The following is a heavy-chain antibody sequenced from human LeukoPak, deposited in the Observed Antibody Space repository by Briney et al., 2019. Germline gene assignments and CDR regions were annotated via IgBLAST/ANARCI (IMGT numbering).Heavy chain of an antibody. D-gene: IGHD4-4*01. J-gene: IGHJ4*02. CDR2: INSDGSST. Sequence: GGSLRLSCAASGFTFSSYWMHWVRQAPGKGLVWVSRINSDGSSTSYADSVKGRFTISRDNAKNMLYLHMNSLRAEDTAVYYCARDWRYSNYLLHWGQGTLVTVSS. CDR3: ARDWRYSNYLLH. V-gene: IGHV3-74*01. CDR1: GFTFSSYW.